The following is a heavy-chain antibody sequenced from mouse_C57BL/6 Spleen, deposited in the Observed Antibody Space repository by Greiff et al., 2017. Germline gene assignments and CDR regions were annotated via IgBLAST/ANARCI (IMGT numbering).Heavy chain of an antibody. D-gene: IGHD1-1*01. J-gene: IGHJ3*01. Sequence: VQLKESGAELVRPGASVKLSCTASGFNIKDDYMHWVKQRPEQGLEWIGWIDPENGDTEYASKFQGKATITADTSSNTAYLQLRSLTSEDTAVYYCTTTVVGYWGQGTLVTVSA. CDR1: GFNIKDDY. CDR3: TTTVVGY. V-gene: IGHV14-4*01. CDR2: IDPENGDT.